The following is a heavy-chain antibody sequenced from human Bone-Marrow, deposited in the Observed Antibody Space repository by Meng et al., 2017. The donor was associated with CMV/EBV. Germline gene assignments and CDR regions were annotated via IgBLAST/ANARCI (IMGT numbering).Heavy chain of an antibody. J-gene: IGHJ6*02. CDR1: GFTFDDYV. Sequence: SLKISCAASGFTFDDYVMHWVRQAPGKGLEWVSSISWNSDNIHYADSVKGRFTISRDNAKNSLYLQMNNLRPEDTALYFCAKDQATGPPYFHYGMDGWGHGTTVTVSS. CDR3: AKDQATGPPYFHYGMDG. CDR2: ISWNSDNI. V-gene: IGHV3-9*01.